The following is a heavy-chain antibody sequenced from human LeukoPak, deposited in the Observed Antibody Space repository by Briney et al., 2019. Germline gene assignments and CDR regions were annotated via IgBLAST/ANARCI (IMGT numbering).Heavy chain of an antibody. V-gene: IGHV4-34*01. J-gene: IGHJ4*02. CDR3: AIQLAASVYYFDY. Sequence: SETLSLTCAVYGGSFSGYYWSWIRQPPGKGLEWIGEINHSGSTNYNPSLKSRVTISVDTSKNQFSLKLSSVTAADTAVYYCAIQLAASVYYFDYWGQGTLVTVSS. D-gene: IGHD2-15*01. CDR2: INHSGST. CDR1: GGSFSGYY.